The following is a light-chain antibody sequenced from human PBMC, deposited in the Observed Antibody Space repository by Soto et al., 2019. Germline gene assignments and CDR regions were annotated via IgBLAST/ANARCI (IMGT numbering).Light chain of an antibody. Sequence: EIVLTQSPGTLSLSPGERATLSCRASQSVSSNYLAWYQQKPGQAPRLLIYGASSRATGIPDRFSGSGSGTDFILTISRLEPEDFAVYYCQQYGSSPPWTFGQGTKVEIK. CDR1: QSVSSNY. CDR3: QQYGSSPPWT. CDR2: GAS. J-gene: IGKJ1*01. V-gene: IGKV3-20*01.